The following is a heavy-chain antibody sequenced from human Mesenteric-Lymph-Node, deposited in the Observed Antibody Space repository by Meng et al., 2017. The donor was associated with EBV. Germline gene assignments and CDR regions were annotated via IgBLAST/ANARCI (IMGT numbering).Heavy chain of an antibody. V-gene: IGHV1-46*01. D-gene: IGHD6-13*01. CDR2: INPNGGST. J-gene: IGHJ5*02. Sequence: QVQLVQSGAEVKKPGASGKVSCKASGYSFPSYYMHWVRQAPGQGLEWMGIINPNGGSTTYAQKFQGRVTMTRDTSTSTVYMELSSLRSEDTAVYYCARDGFSSSPSGWFDPWGQGTLVTVSS. CDR3: ARDGFSSSPSGWFDP. CDR1: GYSFPSYY.